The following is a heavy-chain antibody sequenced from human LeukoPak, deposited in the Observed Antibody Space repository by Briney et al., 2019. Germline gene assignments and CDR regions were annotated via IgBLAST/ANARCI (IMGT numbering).Heavy chain of an antibody. Sequence: GGSLSLSCAASGFIFSQYGMNWVRQAPGKGLGWVSHIRYTGETFYADSVKGRFTISRDDSRNTLYLQMNSLRGDDTAVYYCAKDVRKWESLHFFDYWGQGTLVTVSS. CDR3: AKDVRKWESLHFFDY. CDR2: IRYTGET. J-gene: IGHJ4*02. V-gene: IGHV3-23*01. CDR1: GFIFSQYG. D-gene: IGHD1-26*01.